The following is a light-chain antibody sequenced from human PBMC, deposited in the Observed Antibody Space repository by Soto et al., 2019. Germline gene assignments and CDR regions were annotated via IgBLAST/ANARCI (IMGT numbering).Light chain of an antibody. V-gene: IGKV1-5*01. CDR2: DAS. CDR1: QSISSW. CDR3: QQYNSQWT. Sequence: DIQMTHSPFTLSRSVGFRFIITCRASQSISSWLAWYKQKPGKAPKLLIYDASSLESGVPSRLSGSGSGTEFTLTISSLTPDDFATYYCQQYNSQWTFGHGTKVDIK. J-gene: IGKJ1*01.